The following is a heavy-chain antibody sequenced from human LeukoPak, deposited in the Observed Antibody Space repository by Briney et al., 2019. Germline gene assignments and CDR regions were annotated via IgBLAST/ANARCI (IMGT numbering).Heavy chain of an antibody. J-gene: IGHJ4*02. CDR2: INTDGSST. CDR1: GFTFSSYW. Sequence: GGSLRLSCAASGFTFSSYWMHWVRQAPGKGLVWVSRINTDGSSTTYADSVKGRFTISRDNAKNTLYLRMDGLRAEDTAVYYCARVATYYDSSGYNSGYFDYWGQGTLVTVSS. D-gene: IGHD3-22*01. V-gene: IGHV3-74*01. CDR3: ARVATYYDSSGYNSGYFDY.